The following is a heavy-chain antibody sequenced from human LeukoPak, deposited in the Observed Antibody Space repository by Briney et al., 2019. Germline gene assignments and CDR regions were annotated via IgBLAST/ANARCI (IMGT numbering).Heavy chain of an antibody. Sequence: NPSETLSLTCTVYGGSFSAHYWSWIRQPPGKGLEWIGEINHSGSTNYNPSLASRVTISVDTSKNQFSLKLSSVTAADTAVYYCAEIAAAGTLFDYWGRGTLVTVSS. CDR1: GGSFSAHY. CDR2: INHSGST. J-gene: IGHJ4*02. V-gene: IGHV4-34*01. D-gene: IGHD6-13*01. CDR3: AEIAAAGTLFDY.